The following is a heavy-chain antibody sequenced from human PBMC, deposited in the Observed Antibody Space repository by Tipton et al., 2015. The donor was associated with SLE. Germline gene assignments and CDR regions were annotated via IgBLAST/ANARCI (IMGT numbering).Heavy chain of an antibody. CDR2: ISWDGGST. D-gene: IGHD5-24*01. CDR3: AIPSRRDGYILGY. Sequence: GSLRLSCAASGFTFDDYAMHWVRQAPGKGLGWVSLISWDGGSTYYADSVKGRFTISRDNSKNSLYLQMNSLRAEDTAVYYCAIPSRRDGYILGYWGQGTLVTVSS. J-gene: IGHJ4*02. CDR1: GFTFDDYA. V-gene: IGHV3-43D*04.